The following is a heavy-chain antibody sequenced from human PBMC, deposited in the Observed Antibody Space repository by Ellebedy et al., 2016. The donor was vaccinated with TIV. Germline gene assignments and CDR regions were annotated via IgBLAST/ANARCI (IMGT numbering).Heavy chain of an antibody. D-gene: IGHD4/OR15-4a*01. Sequence: GESLKISCKASGYSFANYWIGWVRQMPGKGLAWLGIVYPGHSETHYSPSFQGQVTISADKSINTAFLQWSSLKASDTAMYYCARGAQMVLFDSWGQGTLVTVSS. V-gene: IGHV5-51*01. J-gene: IGHJ4*02. CDR1: GYSFANYW. CDR3: ARGAQMVLFDS. CDR2: VYPGHSET.